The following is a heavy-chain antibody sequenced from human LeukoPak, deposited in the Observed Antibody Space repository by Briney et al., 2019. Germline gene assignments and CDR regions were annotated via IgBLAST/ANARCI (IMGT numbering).Heavy chain of an antibody. D-gene: IGHD5-24*01. V-gene: IGHV1-18*01. CDR3: ARDNSVRDEAWWFNP. Sequence: ASVKVSCKASGYTFTSYGISWVRQAPGQGLEWMGWISAYNGNTNYAQKLQGRVTMTTDTSTSTAYMELSSLRSEDTAVYYCARDNSVRDEAWWFNPWDQGTLVTVSS. CDR1: GYTFTSYG. CDR2: ISAYNGNT. J-gene: IGHJ5*02.